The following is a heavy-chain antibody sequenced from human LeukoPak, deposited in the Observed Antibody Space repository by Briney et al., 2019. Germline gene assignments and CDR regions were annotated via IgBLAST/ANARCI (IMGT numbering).Heavy chain of an antibody. D-gene: IGHD3-16*01. Sequence: GGSLRLSCAASGFTFSSYAMSWVRRAPGKGLEWVSAISGSGGSTYYADSVKGRFTISRDNSKNTLYLQMNSLRAEDTAVYYCAKDPSYVWDIGYWGQGTLVTVSS. V-gene: IGHV3-23*01. J-gene: IGHJ4*02. CDR3: AKDPSYVWDIGY. CDR2: ISGSGGST. CDR1: GFTFSSYA.